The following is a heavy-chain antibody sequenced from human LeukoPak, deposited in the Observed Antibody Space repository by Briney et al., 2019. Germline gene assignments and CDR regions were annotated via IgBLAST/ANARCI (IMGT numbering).Heavy chain of an antibody. V-gene: IGHV3-23*01. J-gene: IGHJ4*02. Sequence: TGGSLRLSCAASGFIFSSYAMSWVRQAPGKGLEWVSVISGSGVNTYYADSVKGRFTISRDNSKNTLYLQMNSLRAEDTAIYYCAKLPSYYYDSSGYYFFDYWGQGTLVTVSP. CDR1: GFIFSSYA. D-gene: IGHD3-22*01. CDR2: ISGSGVNT. CDR3: AKLPSYYYDSSGYYFFDY.